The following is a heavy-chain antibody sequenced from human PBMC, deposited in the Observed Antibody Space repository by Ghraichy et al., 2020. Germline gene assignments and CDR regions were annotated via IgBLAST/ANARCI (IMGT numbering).Heavy chain of an antibody. V-gene: IGHV3-7*03. CDR1: GFTFSRYW. J-gene: IGHJ4*02. CDR3: ARGAKEFWEWLLSYFDY. CDR2: IKQDGSEK. Sequence: GGSLRLSCAASGFTFSRYWMSWVRQAPGKGLEWVANIKQDGSEKYYVDSVKGRFTISRDNAKNSLYLQMNSLTAEDTAVYYCARGAKEFWEWLLSYFDYWGQGTLVTVSS. D-gene: IGHD3-3*01.